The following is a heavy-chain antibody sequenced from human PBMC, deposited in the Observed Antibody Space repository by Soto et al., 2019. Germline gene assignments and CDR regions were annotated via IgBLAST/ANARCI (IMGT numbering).Heavy chain of an antibody. CDR3: TRDGDYYRWGTYGYFEY. CDR2: IRSKTYGGTT. V-gene: IGHV3-49*04. CDR1: GFTLGDYA. Sequence: SLTVYSAACGFTLGDYAMTRVRHALGKGLEGIAFIRSKTYGGTTEYATSLKYRVTIPRDCSKGSADLQMKSQKTDDTAVYCRTRDGDYYRWGTYGYFEYWGQEALVRVSS. J-gene: IGHJ4*02. D-gene: IGHD3-10*01.